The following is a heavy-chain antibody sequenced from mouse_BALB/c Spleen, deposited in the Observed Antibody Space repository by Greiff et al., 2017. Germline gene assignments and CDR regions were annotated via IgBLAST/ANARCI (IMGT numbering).Heavy chain of an antibody. D-gene: IGHD2-2*01. CDR1: GFTFGSYA. CDR2: ISSGGST. CDR3: AREGYPAMDY. Sequence: EVQGVESGGGLVKPGGSLKLSCAASGFTFGSYAMSWVRQTPEKRLEWVASISSGGSTYYPDSVKGRFTISRDNARNILYLQMSSLRSEDTAMYYCAREGYPAMDYWGQGTSVTVSS. V-gene: IGHV5-6-5*01. J-gene: IGHJ4*01.